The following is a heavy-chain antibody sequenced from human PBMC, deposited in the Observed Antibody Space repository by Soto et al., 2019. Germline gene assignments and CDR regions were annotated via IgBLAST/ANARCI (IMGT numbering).Heavy chain of an antibody. D-gene: IGHD3-22*01. J-gene: IGHJ4*02. CDR1: GYTLTELS. V-gene: IGHV1-24*01. Sequence: ASVKVSCKVSGYTLTELSMHWVRQAPGKGLEWMGGFDPEDGETIYAQKFQGRVTMTEDTSTDTAYMELSSLRSEDTAVYYCATVYYYDSSGKWDYFDYWGQGTLVTSPQ. CDR3: ATVYYYDSSGKWDYFDY. CDR2: FDPEDGET.